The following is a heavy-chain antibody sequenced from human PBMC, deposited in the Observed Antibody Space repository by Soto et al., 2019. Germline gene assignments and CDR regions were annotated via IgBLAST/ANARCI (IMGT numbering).Heavy chain of an antibody. CDR1: GFTFSNAW. D-gene: IGHD3-22*01. J-gene: IGHJ4*02. Sequence: GGSLRLSCAASGFTFSNAWMNWVRQAPGKGLEWVGRIKSKTDGGTTDYAAPVKGRFTISRDDSKNTLYLQMNSLKTEDTAVYYCTTLSLSMIVVPRGVYWGQGTLVTVSS. CDR3: TTLSLSMIVVPRGVY. V-gene: IGHV3-15*07. CDR2: IKSKTDGGTT.